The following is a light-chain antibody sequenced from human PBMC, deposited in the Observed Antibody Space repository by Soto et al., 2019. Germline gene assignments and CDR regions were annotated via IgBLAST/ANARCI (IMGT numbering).Light chain of an antibody. CDR1: SSDIGAYDS. J-gene: IGLJ1*01. V-gene: IGLV2-14*01. CDR2: EVS. Sequence: QSALTQPASVSGSPGQSITISCTGYSSDIGAYDSVSWYQQHPGKAPRLVIYEVSDRPSGVSNRFSGSKSGNTASLTISGLQAEDEADYYCCSYVGATTYVFGTGTKVTVL. CDR3: CSYVGATTYV.